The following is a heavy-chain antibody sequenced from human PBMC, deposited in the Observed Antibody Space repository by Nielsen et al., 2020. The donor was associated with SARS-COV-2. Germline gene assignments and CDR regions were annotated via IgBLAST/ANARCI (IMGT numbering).Heavy chain of an antibody. J-gene: IGHJ1*01. V-gene: IGHV3-11*03. D-gene: IGHD2-8*02. CDR2: ISGSGSYT. CDR1: GFTCSDSF. Sequence: GESLKISCTASGFTCSDSFMSWIRQAPGKGLEWVSYISGSGSYTNYADSLKGRFTISRDNAKNSLYLQMDSLRAEDTAFYYCARSGHCNGGICYFTEYFQDWGQGTLVTISS. CDR3: ARSGHCNGGICYFTEYFQD.